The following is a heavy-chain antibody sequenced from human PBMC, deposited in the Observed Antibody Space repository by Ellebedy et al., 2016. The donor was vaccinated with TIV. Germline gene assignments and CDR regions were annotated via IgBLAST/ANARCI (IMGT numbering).Heavy chain of an antibody. CDR1: GFSFSNYW. CDR2: IKEDGSEN. V-gene: IGHV3-7*01. J-gene: IGHJ3*02. Sequence: PGGSLRLSCAASGFSFSNYWMTWVRQAPGKGLEWVANIKEDGSENHYVDSVKGRFTVSRDNARNSLYLQMTSLTAEDTAVYYCARDVGHNISGNYWLDSFDIWGQGTVVTVSS. CDR3: ARDVGHNISGNYWLDSFDI. D-gene: IGHD3-10*01.